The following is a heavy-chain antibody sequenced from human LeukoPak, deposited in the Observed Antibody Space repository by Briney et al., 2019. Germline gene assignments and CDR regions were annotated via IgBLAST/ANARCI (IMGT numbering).Heavy chain of an antibody. CDR2: VYPGDSDT. J-gene: IGHJ4*02. V-gene: IGHV5-51*01. D-gene: IGHD2-2*02. CDR1: GYTFSDYW. CDR3: ARSQGLYGAADY. Sequence: PGESLKISCKASGYTFSDYWIGWVRQMPGQGLEWMGIVYPGDSDTRYSPSFQGHDTISADKSINTAYLQWSGLQASDNAIYFCARSQGLYGAADYWGQGTLV.